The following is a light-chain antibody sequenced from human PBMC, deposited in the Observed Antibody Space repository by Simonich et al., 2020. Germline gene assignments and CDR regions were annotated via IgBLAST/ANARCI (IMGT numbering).Light chain of an antibody. V-gene: IGKV3-11*01. CDR1: QSVSSY. CDR3: QQYGSSLFT. Sequence: EIVLTQSPATLSLSPGERATLSCRASQSVSSYLAWYQQKPGQAPRLLLYDASNRATGIPARFSGSGSGTDFTLTISSLEPEDFAVYYCQQYGSSLFTFGPGTKVDIK. J-gene: IGKJ3*01. CDR2: DAS.